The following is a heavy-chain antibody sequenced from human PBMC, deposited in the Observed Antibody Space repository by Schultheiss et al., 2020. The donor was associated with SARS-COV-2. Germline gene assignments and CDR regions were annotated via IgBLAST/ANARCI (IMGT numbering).Heavy chain of an antibody. CDR2: IYPSGST. CDR1: GGSIRSGTYC. D-gene: IGHD6-13*01. CDR3: TRVWYSSSPFDP. J-gene: IGHJ5*02. Sequence: SCTVAGGSIRSGTYCWSWVRQPAGQGLEWIGRIYPSGSTNYNPSLKNRVTMSLDTSKNQFSLTLRSVTAADTAMYYCTRVWYSSSPFDPWGQGTLVTVSS. V-gene: IGHV4-61*02.